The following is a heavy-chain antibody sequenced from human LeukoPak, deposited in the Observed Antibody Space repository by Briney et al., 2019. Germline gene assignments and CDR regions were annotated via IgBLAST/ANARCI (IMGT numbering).Heavy chain of an antibody. V-gene: IGHV4-31*03. J-gene: IGHJ3*02. CDR1: GGSISSGGYY. Sequence: SETLSLTCTVSGGSISSGGYYWSWIRQHPGKGLEWIGYIYYSGSTYYNPSLKSRVTISVDTSKNQFSLKLSSVTAADTAVYYCARDRPLTAFDIWGQGTMVTVSS. CDR3: ARDRPLTAFDI. CDR2: IYYSGST.